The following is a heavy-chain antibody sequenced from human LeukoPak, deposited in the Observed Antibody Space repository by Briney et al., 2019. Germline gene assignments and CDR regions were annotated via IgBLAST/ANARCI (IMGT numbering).Heavy chain of an antibody. Sequence: VASVKVSCKASGYTFTGYYMHWVRQAPGQGLEWMGWINPNSGGTNYAQKFQGRVTMTRDTSISTAYMELSGLRSDDTAVYYCAREGGGSSYYFDYWGQGTLVTVSS. J-gene: IGHJ4*02. V-gene: IGHV1-2*02. CDR2: INPNSGGT. CDR1: GYTFTGYY. D-gene: IGHD2-15*01. CDR3: AREGGGSSYYFDY.